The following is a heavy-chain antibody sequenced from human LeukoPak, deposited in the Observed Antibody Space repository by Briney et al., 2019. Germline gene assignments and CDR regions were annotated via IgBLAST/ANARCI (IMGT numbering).Heavy chain of an antibody. CDR1: RFTFSSYV. Sequence: GGSLKLSCAASRFTFSSYVMSWVRQAPGRGLEWVSSITGSGTGTFYADSVRGRFTISRDNSKKTVYLQMNSLRVEDTAVYYCANGGGGFWGQGTLVTVSS. CDR2: ITGSGTGT. CDR3: ANGGGGF. D-gene: IGHD3-16*01. V-gene: IGHV3-23*01. J-gene: IGHJ4*02.